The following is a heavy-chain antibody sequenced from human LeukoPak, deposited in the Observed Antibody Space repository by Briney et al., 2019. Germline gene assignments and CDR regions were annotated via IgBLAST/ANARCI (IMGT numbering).Heavy chain of an antibody. CDR1: GGSISSSSYY. V-gene: IGHV4-39*07. CDR3: ARGLWFGDENPPYFDY. J-gene: IGHJ4*02. Sequence: SETLSLTCTVSGGSISSSSYYWGWICQPPGKGLEWIGSIYTSESTNYNTSLKSRVTISVDTSRNQFSLKLSSVTAADTDVYYCARGLWFGDENPPYFDYWGQGILVTVSS. D-gene: IGHD3-10*01. CDR2: IYTSEST.